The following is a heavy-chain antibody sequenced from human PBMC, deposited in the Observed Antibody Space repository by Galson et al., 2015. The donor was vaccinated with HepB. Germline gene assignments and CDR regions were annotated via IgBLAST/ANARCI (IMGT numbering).Heavy chain of an antibody. CDR1: GFTVSKHH. D-gene: IGHD3-22*01. CDR2: FSGGGSP. J-gene: IGHJ3*02. Sequence: SLRLSCAASGFTVSKHHMSWVRQAPGKGLEWVSLFSGGGSPDYADSVKGRFTISGDISKNTLYLQMNSLRTEDTAVYYCAREAYFYDSSRFSKGAFDIWGQGTMVTVSS. V-gene: IGHV3-66*02. CDR3: AREAYFYDSSRFSKGAFDI.